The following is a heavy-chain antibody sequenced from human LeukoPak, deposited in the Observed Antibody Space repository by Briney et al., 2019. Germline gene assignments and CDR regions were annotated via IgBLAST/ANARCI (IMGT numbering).Heavy chain of an antibody. D-gene: IGHD5-12*01. CDR2: INANSGGA. J-gene: IGHJ4*02. V-gene: IGHV1-2*02. CDR3: ARDSGYDMN. CDR1: GYTFTGFY. Sequence: ASVKVSCKASGYTFTGFYMHWVRQAPGQSLEWMGWINANSGGADYTQKFQGRVTMTRDTSVTTVYMEVSRLRSDDTAVYYCARDSGYDMNWGQGTLVTVSS.